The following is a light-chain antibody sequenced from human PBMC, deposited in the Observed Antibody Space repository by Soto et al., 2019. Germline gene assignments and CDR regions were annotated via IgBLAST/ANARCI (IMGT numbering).Light chain of an antibody. CDR2: LGD. V-gene: IGLV1-47*02. CDR3: AAWDDNLNAYV. Sequence: QSVLTQPPSASSTPXQTXXXXCXXSTSNIGXXXXYWYQHLPGTAPKXXIYLGDQRASGVSXRFSGSKSGTSASLXXXXLRXDDEADYYCAAWDDNLNAYVFGSGTKLTVL. J-gene: IGLJ1*01. CDR1: TSNIGXXX.